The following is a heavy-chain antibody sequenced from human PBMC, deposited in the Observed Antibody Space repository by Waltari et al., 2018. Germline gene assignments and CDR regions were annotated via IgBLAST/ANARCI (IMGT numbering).Heavy chain of an antibody. CDR3: ARDKAAAAYYYYYMDV. CDR1: GGSISSYY. V-gene: IGHV4-59*01. J-gene: IGHJ6*03. D-gene: IGHD6-13*01. CDR2: IYYSGST. Sequence: QVQLQESGPGLVKPSETLSLTCTVSGGSISSYYWSWIRQPPGKGLEWIGYIYYSGSTNYNPSLKSRVTISVDTSKNQFSLKLSSVTAADTAVYYCARDKAAAAYYYYYMDVWGKGTTVTVSS.